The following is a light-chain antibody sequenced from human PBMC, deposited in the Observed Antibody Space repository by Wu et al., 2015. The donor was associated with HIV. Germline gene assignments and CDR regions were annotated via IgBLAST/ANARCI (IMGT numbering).Light chain of an antibody. Sequence: DIQMTQSPSTLSASVGDRVTITCRASQSISSWLAWYQQKPGKAPKLLIYAASRLQSGVPSRFSGSGSGTDFTLTISSLQPDDFATYSCQQSLVLPWTFGQGTKVEIK. CDR1: QSISSW. V-gene: IGKV1-5*01. J-gene: IGKJ1*01. CDR2: AAS. CDR3: QQSLVLPWT.